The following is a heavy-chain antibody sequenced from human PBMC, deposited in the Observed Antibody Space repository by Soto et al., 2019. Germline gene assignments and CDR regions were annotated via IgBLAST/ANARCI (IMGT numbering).Heavy chain of an antibody. CDR1: GFSLSTSGVG. CDR3: AHRRSYCSGGSCYSGFDY. V-gene: IGHV2-5*02. Sequence: QITLKESGPTLVKPTQTLTLTCTFSGFSLSTSGVGVGWIRQPPGKALEWLALIYWDDDKRYSPSLKSRLTIPKDTYKNQVVLTLTHMDPVDTATYYCAHRRSYCSGGSCYSGFDYWGQGTLVTVSS. D-gene: IGHD2-15*01. CDR2: IYWDDDK. J-gene: IGHJ4*02.